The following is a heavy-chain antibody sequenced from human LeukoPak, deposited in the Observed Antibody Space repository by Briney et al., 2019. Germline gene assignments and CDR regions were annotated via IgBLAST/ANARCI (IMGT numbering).Heavy chain of an antibody. CDR2: TSSDLNVK. D-gene: IGHD3-10*01. Sequence: GGSLRLSCAASGFTFKNYVIHWVRQAPGKGLEWVAVTSSDLNVKLYADSVKGRFTISRDNSRSTLYLQMNSLRPEDTAIYYCAREGYYGSGSPPSLYFNYWGQGTLVTVSS. CDR1: GFTFKNYV. V-gene: IGHV3-30-3*01. J-gene: IGHJ4*02. CDR3: AREGYYGSGSPPSLYFNY.